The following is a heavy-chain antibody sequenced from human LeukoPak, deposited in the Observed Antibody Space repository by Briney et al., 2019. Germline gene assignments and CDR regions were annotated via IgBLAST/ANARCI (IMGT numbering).Heavy chain of an antibody. D-gene: IGHD1-26*01. CDR2: MWFGATT. Sequence: SETLSLTCTVSGDSISSSNSYWGWIRQPPGKGLEWIGSMWFGATTSYDPSLKSRATISIDPSKNQFSLKLSSVTAADTALYYCARGRRGSYFQDYWGQGTLVTVSS. V-gene: IGHV4-39*07. CDR1: GDSISSSNSY. CDR3: ARGRRGSYFQDY. J-gene: IGHJ4*02.